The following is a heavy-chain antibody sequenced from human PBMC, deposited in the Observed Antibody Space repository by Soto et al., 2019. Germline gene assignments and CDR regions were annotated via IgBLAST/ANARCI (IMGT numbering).Heavy chain of an antibody. CDR1: GFMFGTYW. D-gene: IGHD3-22*01. V-gene: IGHV3-7*01. J-gene: IGHJ6*02. CDR2: IKHDGNEK. CDR3: VRATLSWGHYYFRGLDV. Sequence: QSGGSLRLSCAATGFMFGTYWMSWVRQAPGKGLEWVANIKHDGNEKYYADSVKRRFTVSRDNVKNFLHLQMSSLRGDDMGVYFCVRATLSWGHYYFRGLDVWGQGTTVTVSS.